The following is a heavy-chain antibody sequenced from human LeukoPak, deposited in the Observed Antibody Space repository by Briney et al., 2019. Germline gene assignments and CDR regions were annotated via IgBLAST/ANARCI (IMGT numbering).Heavy chain of an antibody. CDR1: GYTFTSYA. CDR3: ARGAPITIFGVVPSSGSFDI. Sequence: ASVKVSCKASGYTFTSYAMHWVRQAPGQRLEWMRWINAGNGNTKYSQEFQGRVTITRDTSASTVYMELSSLRSEDMAVYYCARGAPITIFGVVPSSGSFDIWGQGTMVTVSS. CDR2: INAGNGNT. V-gene: IGHV1-3*03. D-gene: IGHD3-3*01. J-gene: IGHJ3*02.